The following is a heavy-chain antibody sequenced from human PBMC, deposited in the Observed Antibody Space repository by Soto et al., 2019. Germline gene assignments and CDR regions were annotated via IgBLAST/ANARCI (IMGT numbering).Heavy chain of an antibody. V-gene: IGHV4-31*03. CDR2: IYYSGST. Sequence: QVQLQESGPGLVKPSQTLPLTCTVSGGSISSGGYYWSWIRQHPGKGLEWIGYIYYSGSTYYNPSLQSRVTISVDTSKNQFSLKLSSVTAADTAVYYCAASCVGCGGFNYYGMDVWGQGTTVTVSS. J-gene: IGHJ6*02. CDR3: AASCVGCGGFNYYGMDV. CDR1: GGSISSGGYY. D-gene: IGHD2-21*01.